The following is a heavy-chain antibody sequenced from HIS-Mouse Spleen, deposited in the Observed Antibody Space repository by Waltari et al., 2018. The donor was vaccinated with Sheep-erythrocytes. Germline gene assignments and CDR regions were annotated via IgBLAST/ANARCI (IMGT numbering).Heavy chain of an antibody. Sequence: EVQLVESGGGLVQPGRSLRLSCSASGLPFDDYAMHWVRQAPGKGLECVSGISWNSGSIGYADSVKGRFTISRDNAKNSLYLQMNSLRAEDTALYYCAKDIGTGLSYGMDVWGQGTTVTVSS. J-gene: IGHJ6*02. CDR3: AKDIGTGLSYGMDV. D-gene: IGHD1-1*01. V-gene: IGHV3-9*01. CDR1: GLPFDDYA. CDR2: ISWNSGSI.